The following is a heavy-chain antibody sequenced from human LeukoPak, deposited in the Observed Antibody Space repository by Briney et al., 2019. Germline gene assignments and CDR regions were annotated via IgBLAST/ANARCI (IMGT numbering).Heavy chain of an antibody. D-gene: IGHD3-9*01. Sequence: ASVMVSRRASADSFTNYAMNWVRHALGQGREWMGWISAYNGNTNYAQTLQGRDTMTTDTTTSTADMEQRSPLSADTAVYYCWRDSYDILTGPKGENDYWGEGALVTVSS. V-gene: IGHV1-18*01. CDR3: WRDSYDILTGPKGENDY. CDR1: ADSFTNYA. CDR2: ISAYNGNT. J-gene: IGHJ4*02.